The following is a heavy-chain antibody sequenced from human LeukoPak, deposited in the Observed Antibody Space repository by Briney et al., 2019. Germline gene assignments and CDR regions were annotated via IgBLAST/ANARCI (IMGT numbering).Heavy chain of an antibody. D-gene: IGHD3-22*01. V-gene: IGHV4-61*05. CDR2: IYYSGST. Sequence: SETLSLTCTVSGGSISSSSYYWGWIRQPPGKGLEWIGYIYYSGSTNYNPSLKSRVTISVDTSKNQFSLKLSSVTAADTAVYYCAGTFSGSSGYYYGYWGQGTLVTVSS. CDR1: GGSISSSSYY. CDR3: AGTFSGSSGYYYGY. J-gene: IGHJ4*02.